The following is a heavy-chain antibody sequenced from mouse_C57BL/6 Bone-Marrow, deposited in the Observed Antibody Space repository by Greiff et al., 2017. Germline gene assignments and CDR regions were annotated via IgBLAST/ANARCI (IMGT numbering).Heavy chain of an antibody. V-gene: IGHV1-69*01. CDR2: IDPSDSYT. CDR3: ARDEYSGFAY. Sequence: QVQLQQPGAELVMPGASVKLSCKASGYTFTSYWMHWVKQRPGQGLEWIGEIDPSDSYTNYNQKFQGKSTLTVDKSSSTAYMQLSSLTSEDSAVYYCARDEYSGFAYWGQGTLVTVSA. D-gene: IGHD5-1*01. J-gene: IGHJ3*01. CDR1: GYTFTSYW.